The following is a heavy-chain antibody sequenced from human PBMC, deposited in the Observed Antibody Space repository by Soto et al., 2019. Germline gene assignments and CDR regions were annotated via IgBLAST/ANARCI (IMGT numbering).Heavy chain of an antibody. Sequence: QVQLVQSGDEVRKPGSSVKVSCKASGYIFVNYGIAWVRQAPGQGLECMGWISPYSGNTHYARKVQGRLTMTTDTSTSAAYMDLGSLPSDDTAVYYCAMVDNYVPPTPQDVLVQWTTVTVSS. CDR2: ISPYSGNT. CDR1: GYIFVNYG. CDR3: AMVDNYVPPTPQDV. J-gene: IGHJ6*02. D-gene: IGHD3-16*01. V-gene: IGHV1-18*01.